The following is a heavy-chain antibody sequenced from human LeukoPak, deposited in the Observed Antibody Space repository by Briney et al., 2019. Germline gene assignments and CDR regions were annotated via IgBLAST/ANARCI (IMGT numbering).Heavy chain of an antibody. CDR1: GGSFSGYY. Sequence: SETLSLTCAVYGGSFSGYYWSWIRKPPGKGLEWIGEINHSGSTNYNPSLKSRVTISVDTSKNQFSLKLSSVTAADTAVYYCARAGVVVRRNPRRDAFDIWGQGTMVTVSS. J-gene: IGHJ3*02. V-gene: IGHV4-34*01. D-gene: IGHD2-21*01. CDR2: INHSGST. CDR3: ARAGVVVRRNPRRDAFDI.